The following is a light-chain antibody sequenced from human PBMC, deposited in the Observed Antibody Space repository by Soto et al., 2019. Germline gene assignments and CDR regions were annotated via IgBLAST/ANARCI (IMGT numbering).Light chain of an antibody. Sequence: EIVKTQYPATLSVSPGERATLSCRASQSVSSNLAWYQQKPGQAPRLLIYGASTKATGIPARFSGSRSGTEFTLTISSLQSEDFAVYYCQQYSNWPPTFGQGTRLEIK. J-gene: IGKJ5*01. CDR3: QQYSNWPPT. CDR1: QSVSSN. CDR2: GAS. V-gene: IGKV3-15*01.